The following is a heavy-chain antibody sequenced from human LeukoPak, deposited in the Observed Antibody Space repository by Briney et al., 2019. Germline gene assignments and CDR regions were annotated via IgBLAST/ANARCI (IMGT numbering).Heavy chain of an antibody. CDR2: LHYGGST. CDR3: ARGYSTSWTYYFDY. Sequence: VKPSETLSLTCTVSDGAITGYYWGWIRQPPGKGLDWIGHLHYGGSTNYNPSLKSRFTISVDTSKNHFSLKLSSVTAADTAVYYCARGYSTSWTYYFDYWGQGALVTVSS. J-gene: IGHJ4*02. D-gene: IGHD6-13*01. CDR1: DGAITGYY. V-gene: IGHV4-59*01.